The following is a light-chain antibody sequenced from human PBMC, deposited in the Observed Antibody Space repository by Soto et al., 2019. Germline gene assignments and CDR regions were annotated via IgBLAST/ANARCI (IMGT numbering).Light chain of an antibody. Sequence: QFALTQPASVSGSPGQSITISCSGTSNDVGGYDYVSWYQQHPGKAPKLVIYEVSNRPSWVSNRFSGSKSGNTASLTISGLQPEDEADYYCNSYTSSSTLVFGGGTKLTVL. CDR2: EVS. CDR3: NSYTSSSTLV. CDR1: SNDVGGYDY. V-gene: IGLV2-14*01. J-gene: IGLJ2*01.